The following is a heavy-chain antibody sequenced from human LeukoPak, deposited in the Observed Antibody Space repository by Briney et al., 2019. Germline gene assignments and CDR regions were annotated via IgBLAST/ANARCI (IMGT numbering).Heavy chain of an antibody. CDR1: GGSISSGGYY. CDR3: ARATVTTRYGMDV. V-gene: IGHV4-31*03. Sequence: PSETLSLTCTVSGGSISSGGYYWSWIRQHPGKGLEWIGYIYYSGSTYYNPSLKSRVTISVDTSKNQFSLKLSSVTAADTAVYYCARATVTTRYGMDVWGQGTTVTVSS. J-gene: IGHJ6*02. CDR2: IYYSGST. D-gene: IGHD4-17*01.